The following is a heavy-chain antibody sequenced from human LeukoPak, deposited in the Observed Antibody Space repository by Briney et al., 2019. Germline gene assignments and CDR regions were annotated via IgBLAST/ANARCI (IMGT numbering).Heavy chain of an antibody. CDR1: GGSFSGYY. J-gene: IGHJ4*02. V-gene: IGHV4-34*01. Sequence: SETLSLTCAVYGGSFSGYYWSWIRQPPGKGLEWIGEINHSGSTNYNPSLKSRVTISVDTSKNQFSLKLSSVTAADTAVYYCARDPPQGTASEYWGQGTLVTVSS. CDR3: ARDPPQGTASEY. D-gene: IGHD3-10*01. CDR2: INHSGST.